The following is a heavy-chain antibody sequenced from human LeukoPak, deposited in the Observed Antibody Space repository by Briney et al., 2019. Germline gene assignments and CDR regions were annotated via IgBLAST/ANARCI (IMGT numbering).Heavy chain of an antibody. D-gene: IGHD6-19*01. CDR2: ISSSSSYI. V-gene: IGHV3-21*01. Sequence: GGSLRLSCAASGFTFSSYSMKWVRQAPGKGLEWVSSISSSSSYIYYADSVKGRFTISRDNAKNSLYLQMNSLRAEDTAVYYCARAGYSSGWYYFDYWGQGTLVTVSS. CDR1: GFTFSSYS. J-gene: IGHJ4*02. CDR3: ARAGYSSGWYYFDY.